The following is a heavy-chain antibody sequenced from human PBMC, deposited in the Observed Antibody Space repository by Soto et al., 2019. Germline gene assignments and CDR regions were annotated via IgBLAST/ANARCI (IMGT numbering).Heavy chain of an antibody. D-gene: IGHD3-10*01. CDR3: AKDLYGSGSYYNPNWFDP. CDR2: IRYDGSDP. Sequence: GGSMRLSCGASGFTFRSYGMHWVRQAPGKGLEWVAVIRYDGSDPEYADSVKGRVTISRDNSQNMLYLQMNSLSADDTAVYYCAKDLYGSGSYYNPNWFDPWGQGTLVTVSS. J-gene: IGHJ5*02. V-gene: IGHV3-30*02. CDR1: GFTFRSYG.